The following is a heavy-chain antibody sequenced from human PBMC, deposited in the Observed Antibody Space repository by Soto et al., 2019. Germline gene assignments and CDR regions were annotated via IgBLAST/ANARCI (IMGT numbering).Heavy chain of an antibody. D-gene: IGHD3-9*01. CDR3: TRSDILDV. CDR2: VTNTGDT. J-gene: IGHJ6*02. CDR1: GFIFSTYD. V-gene: IGHV3-13*01. Sequence: PEGSLRLSCVASGFIFSTYDVHWVRQVTGQGLEWVSTVTNTGDTHYSDSVEGRFTISRENVKNSFYLQMNSLRVGDTAIYYCTRSDILDVWGQGTTVTVSS.